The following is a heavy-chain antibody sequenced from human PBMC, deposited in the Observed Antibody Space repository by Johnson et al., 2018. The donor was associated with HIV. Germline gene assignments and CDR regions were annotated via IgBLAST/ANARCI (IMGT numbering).Heavy chain of an antibody. CDR3: AREDGGSRPFDI. J-gene: IGHJ3*02. CDR1: GFTFSNAW. CDR2: IKSKTDGGTT. V-gene: IGHV3-15*01. D-gene: IGHD2-15*01. Sequence: EVQVVESGGGLVKPGGSLRLSCAASGFTFSNAWMSWVRQAPGKGLEWVGRIKSKTDGGTTDYAAPVKGRFTISRDDSKNTLYLQMNSLKTEDTAVYYCAREDGGSRPFDIWGQGTMVTVSS.